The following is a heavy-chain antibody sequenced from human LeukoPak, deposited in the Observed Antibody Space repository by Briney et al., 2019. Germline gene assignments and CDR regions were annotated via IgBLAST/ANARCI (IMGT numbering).Heavy chain of an antibody. V-gene: IGHV3-30-3*01. Sequence: RGSLRLSCAASGFTFSSYAMHWVRQAPGKGLEWVAVISYDGSNKYYADSVKGRFTISRDNSKNTLYLQMNSLRAEDTAVYYCARDRAYYYDSSGYYGCLDYWGQGTLVTVSS. CDR1: GFTFSSYA. D-gene: IGHD3-22*01. CDR2: ISYDGSNK. CDR3: ARDRAYYYDSSGYYGCLDY. J-gene: IGHJ4*02.